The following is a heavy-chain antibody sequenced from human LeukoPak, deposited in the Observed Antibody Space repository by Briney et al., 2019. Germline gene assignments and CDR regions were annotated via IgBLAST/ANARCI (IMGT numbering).Heavy chain of an antibody. Sequence: APLEGSCKASGYTFTGYYMAWVAPAPGQGLEWKGRINPNSGGTNYAQKFQGRVTMTRDTSISTAYMELSRLRSDDTAVYYCARAGVGVRFLEWLHDYWSQGTLVTVSS. CDR1: GYTFTGYY. CDR2: INPNSGGT. CDR3: ARAGVGVRFLEWLHDY. D-gene: IGHD3-3*01. V-gene: IGHV1-2*06. J-gene: IGHJ4*02.